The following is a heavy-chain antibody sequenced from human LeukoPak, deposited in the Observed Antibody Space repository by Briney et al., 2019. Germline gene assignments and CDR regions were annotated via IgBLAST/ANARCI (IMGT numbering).Heavy chain of an antibody. J-gene: IGHJ6*02. Sequence: GGSLRLSCAASGFTFSSYDMHWVRQATGKGLEWVSAIGTAGDTYYPGSVKGRFTISRENAENSLYLQMNSLRAEDTAVYYCAKDQHDYGDYYYYYGMDVWGQGTTVTVSS. CDR1: GFTFSSYD. CDR3: AKDQHDYGDYYYYYGMDV. V-gene: IGHV3-13*01. D-gene: IGHD4-17*01. CDR2: IGTAGDT.